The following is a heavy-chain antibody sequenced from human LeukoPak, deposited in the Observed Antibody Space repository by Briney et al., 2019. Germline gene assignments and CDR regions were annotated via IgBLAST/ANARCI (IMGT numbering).Heavy chain of an antibody. CDR3: ARKNLIGSNVLLWFGELPPTFDY. J-gene: IGHJ4*02. D-gene: IGHD3-10*01. CDR2: ISAYNGNT. CDR1: GYTFTSYG. V-gene: IGHV1-18*01. Sequence: GASVTVSCKASGYTFTSYGISWVRQAPGQGLEWMGWISAYNGNTNYAQKLQGRVTMTTDTSTSTAYMELRILRSDDTAVYYCARKNLIGSNVLLWFGELPPTFDYWGQGTLVTVSS.